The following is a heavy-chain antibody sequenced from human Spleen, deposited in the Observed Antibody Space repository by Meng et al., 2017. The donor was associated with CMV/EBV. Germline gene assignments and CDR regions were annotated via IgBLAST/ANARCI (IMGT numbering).Heavy chain of an antibody. CDR3: ARKLVGATSFDY. D-gene: IGHD1-26*01. CDR1: GYILTNCD. J-gene: IGHJ4*02. Sequence: CKASGYILTNCDISWVRQAPGQGLEWMGWITVYSGNIKYAQKVQGRVTMTTDTSTSTAYMELRSLRSDDTAVYFCARKLVGATSFDYWGQGTLVTVSS. V-gene: IGHV1-18*01. CDR2: ITVYSGNI.